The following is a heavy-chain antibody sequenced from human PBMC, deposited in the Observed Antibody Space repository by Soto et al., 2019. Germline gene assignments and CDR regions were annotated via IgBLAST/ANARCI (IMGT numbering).Heavy chain of an antibody. CDR3: ARAHIPGAFDI. V-gene: IGHV3-48*03. Sequence: GGSLRLSCAASGFTFSSYEMNWVRQAPGKGLEWVSYISSSGSTIYYADSVKGRFTISRDNAKNSLYLQMNSLRAEDTAVYYCARAHIPGAFDIWGQGTMVTVSS. CDR1: GFTFSSYE. CDR2: ISSSGSTI. J-gene: IGHJ3*02.